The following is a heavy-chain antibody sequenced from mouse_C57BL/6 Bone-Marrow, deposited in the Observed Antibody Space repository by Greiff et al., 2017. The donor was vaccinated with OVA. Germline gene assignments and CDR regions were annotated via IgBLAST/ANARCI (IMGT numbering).Heavy chain of an antibody. J-gene: IGHJ4*01. CDR2: ISDGGSYT. V-gene: IGHV5-4*01. D-gene: IGHD2-5*01. Sequence: EVHLVESGGGLVKPGGSLKLSCAASGFTFSSSAMSWVRQTPEKRLEWVATISDGGSYTYSPDNVKGRFTISRDNAKNNLYLQMSHLKSEDTAMDYCASHSNYDAMDYWGQGTSVTVSS. CDR1: GFTFSSSA. CDR3: ASHSNYDAMDY.